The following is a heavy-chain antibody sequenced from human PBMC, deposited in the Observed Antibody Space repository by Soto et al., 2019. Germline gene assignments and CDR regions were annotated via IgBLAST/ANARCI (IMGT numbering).Heavy chain of an antibody. CDR1: GYTFTSYD. V-gene: IGHV5-51*01. CDR3: ARRRGYSYEFDY. Sequence: KVSCKASGYTFTSYDINWVRQATGQGLEWMGIIYPGDSDTRYSPSFQGQVTISADKSISTAYLQWSSLKASDTAMYYCARRRGYSYEFDYWGQGTLVTVSS. D-gene: IGHD5-18*01. J-gene: IGHJ4*02. CDR2: IYPGDSDT.